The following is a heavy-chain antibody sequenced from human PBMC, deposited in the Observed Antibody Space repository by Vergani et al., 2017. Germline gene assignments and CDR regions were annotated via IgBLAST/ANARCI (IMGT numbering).Heavy chain of an antibody. D-gene: IGHD1-26*01. V-gene: IGHV3-21*01. CDR1: GFTFSSYS. CDR2: ISSSSSYI. Sequence: EVQLVESGGGLVKPGGSLRLSCAASGFTFSSYSMNWVRQAPGKGLEWVSSISSSSSYIYYADSVKGRFTISRDNAKNSLYLQMNSLRAEDTAVYYCARGSRATGALDIWGQGTMVTVSS. CDR3: ARGSRATGALDI. J-gene: IGHJ3*02.